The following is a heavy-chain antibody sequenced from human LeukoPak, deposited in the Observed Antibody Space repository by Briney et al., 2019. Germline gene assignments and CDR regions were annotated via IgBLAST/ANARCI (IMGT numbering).Heavy chain of an antibody. D-gene: IGHD3-16*01. Sequence: GGSLRLSCAASGFTFSGNATSWVRQAPGKGLEWVASINHNGNVNYYVDSVKGRFTISRDNAKNSLYLQMSNLRAEDTAVYFCARGGGLDVWGQGATVTVSS. CDR1: GFTFSGNA. CDR3: ARGGGLDV. V-gene: IGHV3-7*03. J-gene: IGHJ6*02. CDR2: INHNGNVN.